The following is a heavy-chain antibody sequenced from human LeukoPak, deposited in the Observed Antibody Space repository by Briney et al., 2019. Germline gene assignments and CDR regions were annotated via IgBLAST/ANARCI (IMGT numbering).Heavy chain of an antibody. D-gene: IGHD3-10*01. Sequence: GESLKISCKASGYSFNNYWIGWVRQMPGKGLEWMGIVYPGDSYTRYSPSSQGQVTISADKSISSTYLQWSSLKASDTAMYYCAVTLGVRGVTPYSIDVWGQGTTATVSS. V-gene: IGHV5-51*01. CDR2: VYPGDSYT. CDR1: GYSFNNYW. J-gene: IGHJ6*02. CDR3: AVTLGVRGVTPYSIDV.